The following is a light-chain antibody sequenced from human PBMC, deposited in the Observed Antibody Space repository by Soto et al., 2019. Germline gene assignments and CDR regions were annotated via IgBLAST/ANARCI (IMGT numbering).Light chain of an antibody. Sequence: EIVLTQSPATLSSFPGDRVTLSCRASQYINTRLAWYQHRPGQAPRLLIYQTSIRAAGIPARFSASGTGTDFTLTFSDVQPEDFAVYYCHQRQSWPRTFGQGTKVDI. CDR2: QTS. CDR1: QYINTR. J-gene: IGKJ1*01. V-gene: IGKV3-11*01. CDR3: HQRQSWPRT.